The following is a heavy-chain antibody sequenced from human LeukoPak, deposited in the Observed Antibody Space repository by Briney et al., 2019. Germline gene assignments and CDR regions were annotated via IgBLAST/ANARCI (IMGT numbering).Heavy chain of an antibody. CDR2: IYYSGTA. Sequence: KTSETLSLTCTVSAGSITNYFWSWIRQPPGKGLEWIGYIYYSGTANYNPSLKGRVTISLDTSKNQFSLNLNSVTAADTATYYCARALTARGSYDYWGQGTLVTVSS. CDR1: AGSITNYF. CDR3: ARALTARGSYDY. J-gene: IGHJ4*02. D-gene: IGHD3-10*01. V-gene: IGHV4-59*01.